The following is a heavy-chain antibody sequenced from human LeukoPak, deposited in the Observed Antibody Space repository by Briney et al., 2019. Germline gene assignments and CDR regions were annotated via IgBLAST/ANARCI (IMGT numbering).Heavy chain of an antibody. CDR2: INHSGST. CDR1: GGSFSGYY. CDR3: TRLPPEVSSGWQNWFDP. Sequence: SETLSLTCAVYGGSFSGYYWSWIRQPPGKGLEWIGEINHSGSTNYNPSLKSRVTISVDTSKNQFSLKLSSVTAADTAMYYCTRLPPEVSSGWQNWFDPWGQGTLVTVSS. V-gene: IGHV4-34*01. J-gene: IGHJ5*02. D-gene: IGHD6-19*01.